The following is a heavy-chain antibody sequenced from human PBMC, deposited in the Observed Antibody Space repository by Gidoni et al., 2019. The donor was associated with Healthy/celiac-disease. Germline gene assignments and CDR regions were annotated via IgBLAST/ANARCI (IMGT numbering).Heavy chain of an antibody. V-gene: IGHV1-46*01. CDR2: INPSGGSP. Sequence: QVQLVLSGADVKKPWASVRGSCKASGYTFTLYYMHWVRQAPGQGLEWMGIINPSGGSPSYAQKFQGRVSRTRDTSTSTVYMELSSLRSEDTAVYYCARDKGGALKIGEPTLDYWGQGTLVTVSS. J-gene: IGHJ4*02. CDR1: GYTFTLYY. CDR3: ARDKGGALKIGEPTLDY. D-gene: IGHD3-10*01.